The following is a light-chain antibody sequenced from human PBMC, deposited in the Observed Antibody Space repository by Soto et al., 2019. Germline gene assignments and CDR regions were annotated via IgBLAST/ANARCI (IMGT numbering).Light chain of an antibody. V-gene: IGKV3-20*01. CDR1: QSVSSSY. CDR2: GAS. J-gene: IGKJ1*01. Sequence: EIVLTQSPGTLSLSPGERATLSCRASQSVSSSYLAWYQQKPGQAPRLLIYGASSWATGFPDRFSDSGSGTDFTLTISRLETEDFAVDYCPHYRISPMTFGQGTKVEIE. CDR3: PHYRISPMT.